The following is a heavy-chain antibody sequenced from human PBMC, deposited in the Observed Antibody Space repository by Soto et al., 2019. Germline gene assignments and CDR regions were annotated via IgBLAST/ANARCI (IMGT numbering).Heavy chain of an antibody. V-gene: IGHV5-51*01. CDR2: IYPGDSDT. CDR1: GYSFTSYW. J-gene: IGHJ4*02. CDR3: ARLPVVAATLHLVFDY. D-gene: IGHD2-15*01. Sequence: GESLKISCKGSGYSFTSYWIGWVRQMPGKGLEWMGIIYPGDSDTRYSPSFQGQVTISADKSISTAYLQWSSLKASDTAMYYCARLPVVAATLHLVFDYWGQGTLVTVSS.